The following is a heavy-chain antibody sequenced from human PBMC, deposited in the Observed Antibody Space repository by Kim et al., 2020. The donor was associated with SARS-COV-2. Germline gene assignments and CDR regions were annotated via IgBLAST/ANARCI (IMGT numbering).Heavy chain of an antibody. J-gene: IGHJ4*02. CDR2: INHLGST. D-gene: IGHD1-26*01. Sequence: SETLSLTCGVSGGPFSGYYWTWIRQPPGKGLEWIGEINHLGSTNYNPSLKSRVTMSADTSKNQFSLQLSSVTAADTAIYYCARERGWVQWGQGTLVTVSS. CDR1: GGPFSGYY. CDR3: ARERGWVQ. V-gene: IGHV4-34*01.